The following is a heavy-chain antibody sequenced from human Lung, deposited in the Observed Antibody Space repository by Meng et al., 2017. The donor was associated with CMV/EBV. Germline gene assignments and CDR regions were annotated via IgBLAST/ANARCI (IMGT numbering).Heavy chain of an antibody. CDR1: GGSIRSYY. Sequence: SXTLSLXCTVSGGSIRSYYWSWIRQPPGKGLEWIGYIYYSGSTNYNPSLKSRVTISVDTSKNQFSLKLSSVTAADTAVYYCARDPAASIFGVVTNEGYFDYGXQGTXVTVAS. CDR3: ARDPAASIFGVVTNEGYFDY. D-gene: IGHD3-3*01. CDR2: IYYSGST. J-gene: IGHJ4*02. V-gene: IGHV4-59*01.